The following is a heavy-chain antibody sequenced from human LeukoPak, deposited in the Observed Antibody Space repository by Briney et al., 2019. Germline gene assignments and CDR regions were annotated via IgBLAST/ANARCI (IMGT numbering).Heavy chain of an antibody. CDR3: ARSGYYGSGGYYNP. J-gene: IGHJ5*02. CDR1: GGTFSSYA. Sequence: ASVKVSCKASGGTFSSYAISWVRQAPGQGLEWMGGIIPIFGTVNYAQKFQGRVTITTDESTSTAYMELSSLRSEDTAVYYCARSGYYGSGGYYNPWGQGTLVTVSS. CDR2: IIPIFGTV. D-gene: IGHD3-10*01. V-gene: IGHV1-69*05.